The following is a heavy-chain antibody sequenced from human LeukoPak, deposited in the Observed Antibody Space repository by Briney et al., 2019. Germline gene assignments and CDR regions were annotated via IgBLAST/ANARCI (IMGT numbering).Heavy chain of an antibody. J-gene: IGHJ6*02. Sequence: SVKVSCKASGGTFSSYAISWVRQAPGQGLEWMGRIIPILGIANYAQKFQGRVTITADKSTSTAYMELSSLRSEDTAVYYCAGLPAARFYYYYGMDVWGQGTTVTVSS. CDR3: AGLPAARFYYYYGMDV. CDR2: IIPILGIA. CDR1: GGTFSSYA. D-gene: IGHD2-2*01. V-gene: IGHV1-69*04.